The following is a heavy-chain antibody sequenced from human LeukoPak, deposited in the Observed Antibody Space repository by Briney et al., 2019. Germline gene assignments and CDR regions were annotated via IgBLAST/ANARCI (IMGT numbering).Heavy chain of an antibody. Sequence: KPSETLSLTCAVYGVSFSGYYWSWVRQPPGKGLEWVGEINHSGSTNYNPSLKSRVTISVDTSKNQFSLKLSSVTAADTAVYYCARFCVRGVTWFDPWGQGTQVTVSS. CDR1: GVSFSGYY. D-gene: IGHD3-10*02. CDR2: INHSGST. V-gene: IGHV4-34*01. J-gene: IGHJ5*02. CDR3: ARFCVRGVTWFDP.